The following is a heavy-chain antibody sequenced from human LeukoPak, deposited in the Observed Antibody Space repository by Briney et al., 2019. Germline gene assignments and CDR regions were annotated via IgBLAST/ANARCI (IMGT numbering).Heavy chain of an antibody. J-gene: IGHJ6*03. CDR3: ARVDGDYYYYYMDV. CDR1: GGTFSSYA. D-gene: IGHD4-17*01. Sequence: ASVKVSCKASGGTFSSYAISWVRQAPGQGLEWMGWISAYNGNTTYAQKLQGRVTMTTDTSTSTAYMELRSLRSDDTAVYYCARVDGDYYYYYMDVWGKGTTVTVSS. CDR2: ISAYNGNT. V-gene: IGHV1-18*01.